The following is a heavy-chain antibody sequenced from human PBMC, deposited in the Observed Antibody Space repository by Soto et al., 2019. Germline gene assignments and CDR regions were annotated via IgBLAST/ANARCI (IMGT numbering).Heavy chain of an antibody. CDR3: TRLTDEVTTK. CDR2: IYWDDDK. J-gene: IGHJ4*02. Sequence: QITLKESGPTLVKPTQTLTLTCTFSGFSLSTSGVGVGWIRQSPGKALEWLALIYWDDDKRYSPSLKSRLTIXXDTAKHQVVLRIPNMDPVPTATYYCTRLTDEVTTKWGQGTLVTVSS. CDR1: GFSLSTSGVG. V-gene: IGHV2-5*02. D-gene: IGHD4-17*01.